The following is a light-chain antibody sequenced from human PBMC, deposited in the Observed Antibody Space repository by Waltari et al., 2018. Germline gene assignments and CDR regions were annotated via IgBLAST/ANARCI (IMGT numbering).Light chain of an antibody. Sequence: QSALTQPPSASGSPGQSVTISCTGTSSDAGGYTYVSWYQQHPGKAPKLMIYEVNKRPSGVPDRFSGSKSGNTASLTVSGLQADDEADYYCSSFAGTNIFVVFGGGTKLTVL. CDR1: SSDAGGYTY. J-gene: IGLJ2*01. CDR2: EVN. V-gene: IGLV2-8*01. CDR3: SSFAGTNIFVV.